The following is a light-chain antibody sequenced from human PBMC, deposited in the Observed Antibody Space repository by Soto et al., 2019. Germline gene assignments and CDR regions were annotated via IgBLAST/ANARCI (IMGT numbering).Light chain of an antibody. CDR3: SSYTSSSTVV. V-gene: IGLV2-14*01. Sequence: QSALTQPASVSGSPGQSITISCTGTSSDVGGYNYVSWYQQHPGKAPKLMIYDVSNRPSGVSNRFSGSKSGNTASLTISGLQAEDDADYYCSSYTSSSTVVFRGGTKVTVL. CDR2: DVS. CDR1: SSDVGGYNY. J-gene: IGLJ2*01.